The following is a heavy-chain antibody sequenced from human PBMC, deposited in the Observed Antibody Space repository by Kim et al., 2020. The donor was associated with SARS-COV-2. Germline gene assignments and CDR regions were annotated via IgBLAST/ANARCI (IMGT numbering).Heavy chain of an antibody. CDR2: IYYSGST. V-gene: IGHV4-39*01. J-gene: IGHJ5*02. CDR3: ARRQLSGITSGWFDP. D-gene: IGHD3-16*01. CDR1: GDSITSPNHY. Sequence: SETLSLTCTVSGDSITSPNHYWGWIRQSPGQGLEWIASIYYSGSTFYNPSLESRVTISVDTSKNEFSLKMISVTASDTGVYYCARRQLSGITSGWFDPWG.